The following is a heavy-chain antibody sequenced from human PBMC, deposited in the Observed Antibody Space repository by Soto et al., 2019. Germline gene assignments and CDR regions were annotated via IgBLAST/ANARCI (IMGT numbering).Heavy chain of an antibody. J-gene: IGHJ4*02. V-gene: IGHV1-3*01. CDR2: INAGNGNT. CDR3: AREQSSSWLDWSHFDY. D-gene: IGHD6-13*01. Sequence: GASVKVSCKASGYTFTSYAMHWVRQAPGQRLEWMGWINAGNGNTKYSQKFQGRVTITRDTSASTAYMELSSLRSEDTAVYYCAREQSSSWLDWSHFDYWGQGTLVTVSS. CDR1: GYTFTSYA.